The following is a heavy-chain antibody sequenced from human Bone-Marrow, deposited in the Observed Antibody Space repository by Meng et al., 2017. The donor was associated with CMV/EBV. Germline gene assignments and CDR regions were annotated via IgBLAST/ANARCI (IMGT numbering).Heavy chain of an antibody. J-gene: IGHJ4*02. Sequence: GGSLRLSCKGSGYSFTSYWIGWVRQMPGKGLEWMGIIYPGDSDTRYSPSFQGQATISADKSISTAYLQWSSLKASDTAMYYCARRRFAPDNWGQGTLVTVYS. CDR1: GYSFTSYW. V-gene: IGHV5-51*01. CDR2: IYPGDSDT. CDR3: ARRRFAPDN.